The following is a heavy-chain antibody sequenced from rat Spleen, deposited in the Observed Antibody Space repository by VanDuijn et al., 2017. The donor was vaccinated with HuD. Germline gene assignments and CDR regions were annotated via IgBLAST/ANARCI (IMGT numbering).Heavy chain of an antibody. CDR2: INNAGST. CDR1: GYSITSNY. V-gene: IGHV3-3*01. J-gene: IGHJ3*01. CDR3: AACYDGTYYYVFAY. Sequence: EVQLQESGPALVKPSQSLSLTCSVTGYSITSNYWGWIRKFPGNKLEWMGYINNAGSTNYNPSLKSRISITRDTSKNQFFLQVNSVTTEDTATYYCAACYDGTYYYVFAYWGQGTLVTVSS. D-gene: IGHD1-12*02.